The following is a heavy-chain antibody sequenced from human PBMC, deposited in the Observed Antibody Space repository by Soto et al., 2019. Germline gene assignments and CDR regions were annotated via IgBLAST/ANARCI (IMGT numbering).Heavy chain of an antibody. CDR3: ARAARRFCSGGSCNDWYFDL. J-gene: IGHJ2*01. Sequence: EVQLVESGGGLIQPGESLRLSCAASGFTFSHYWMHWVRQAPGKGLVWVSRISSDGSHTTYADSVKGRFTISRDNAKNTLYLQMNSLRAEDTAVYYCARAARRFCSGGSCNDWYFDLWGRGTLVTVSA. CDR1: GFTFSHYW. CDR2: ISSDGSHT. D-gene: IGHD2-15*01. V-gene: IGHV3-74*03.